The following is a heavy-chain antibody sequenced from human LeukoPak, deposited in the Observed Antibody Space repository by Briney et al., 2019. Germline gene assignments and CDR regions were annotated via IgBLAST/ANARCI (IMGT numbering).Heavy chain of an antibody. D-gene: IGHD3-3*01. CDR1: GFTFSSYA. J-gene: IGHJ3*02. CDR3: AKGFLEWSFPDAFDI. Sequence: SGGSLRLSXAASGFTFSSYAMSWVRHAPGKGMEGLSAISGSGGHTYYAVSVKGRFTISRDNSKNTLYLQMNRLRAEDTAVYYCAKGFLEWSFPDAFDIWGQGTMVTVSS. V-gene: IGHV3-23*01. CDR2: ISGSGGHT.